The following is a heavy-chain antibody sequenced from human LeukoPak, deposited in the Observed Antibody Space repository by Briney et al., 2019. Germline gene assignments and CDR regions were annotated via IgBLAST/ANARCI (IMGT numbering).Heavy chain of an antibody. CDR3: ASSGSSSWLNWFDP. CDR1: GFTFSSYA. CDR2: ISYDGSNK. Sequence: PGGSLRLSCAASGFTFSSYAMHWVRQAPGKGLEWVAVISYDGSNKYYADSVKGRFTISRDNSKNTLYLQMNSLRAEDTAVYYCASSGSSSWLNWFDPWGQGTLVTVSS. V-gene: IGHV3-30-3*01. D-gene: IGHD6-13*01. J-gene: IGHJ5*02.